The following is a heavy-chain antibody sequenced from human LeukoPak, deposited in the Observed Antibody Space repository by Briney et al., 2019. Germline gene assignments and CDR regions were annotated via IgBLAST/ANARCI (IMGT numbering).Heavy chain of an antibody. CDR3: AKQCGGSDWFDAFDI. V-gene: IGHV3-30*18. CDR2: ISYDGSNK. D-gene: IGHD6-19*01. CDR1: GFTFSDYG. J-gene: IGHJ3*02. Sequence: GRSLILSCAASGFTFSDYGIHWVRQAPGKGLEWVAVISYDGSNKYYADSVKGRFTISRDNSKNTPYLQMNSLRAEDTAVYYCAKQCGGSDWFDAFDIWGQGTMVTVSS.